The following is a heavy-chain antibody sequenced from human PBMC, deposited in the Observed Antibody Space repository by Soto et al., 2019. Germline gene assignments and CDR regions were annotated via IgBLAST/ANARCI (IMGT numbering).Heavy chain of an antibody. Sequence: QLQLQESGPGLVKPSETLSLTCTVSGGSISSSSYYWGWIRQPPGKGLEWIGSIYYSGSTYYNPSLKSRVTISVDASKNQFSLKLSSVTAADTAVYYCARGNYDFWSGYRNYYYYYYMDVWGKGTTVTVSS. CDR3: ARGNYDFWSGYRNYYYYYYMDV. CDR2: IYYSGST. J-gene: IGHJ6*03. CDR1: GGSISSSSYY. V-gene: IGHV4-39*01. D-gene: IGHD3-3*01.